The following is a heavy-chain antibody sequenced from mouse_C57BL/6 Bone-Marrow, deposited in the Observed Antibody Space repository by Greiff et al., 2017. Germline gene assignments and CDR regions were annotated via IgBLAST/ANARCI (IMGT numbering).Heavy chain of an antibody. CDR3: ARGGSSEAMDY. CDR1: GYTFTGYW. Sequence: QVQLQQSGAELMKPGASVKLSCKATGYTFTGYWIEWVKQRPGHGLAWIGEILPGSGSTNYNEKFKGKATFTADTSSNTADMQLSSLTTEYSAIYYCARGGSSEAMDYWGQGTSVTVSS. V-gene: IGHV1-9*01. CDR2: ILPGSGST. D-gene: IGHD3-2*02. J-gene: IGHJ4*01.